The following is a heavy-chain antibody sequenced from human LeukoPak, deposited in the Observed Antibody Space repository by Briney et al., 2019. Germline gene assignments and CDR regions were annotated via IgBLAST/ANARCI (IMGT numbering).Heavy chain of an antibody. CDR2: IKSKYDDETK. D-gene: IGHD5/OR15-5a*01. V-gene: IGHV3-15*01. CDR1: GFTFNTAW. J-gene: IGHJ4*02. CDR3: TTDLPIYLPQVDY. Sequence: KPGGSLRLSCAASGFTFNTAWMNWARQAPGKGLEWVARIKSKYDDETKDYAAPVKGRFTISRDDSKNTVILQMNTLQTEDTAVYYCTTDLPIYLPQVDYWGQGTLVTVSA.